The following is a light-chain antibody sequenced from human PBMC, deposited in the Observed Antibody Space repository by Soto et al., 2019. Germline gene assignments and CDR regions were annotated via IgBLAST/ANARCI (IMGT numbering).Light chain of an antibody. CDR2: EVT. V-gene: IGLV2-8*01. J-gene: IGLJ1*01. CDR1: SSDIGASNF. CDR3: SSFTGFSAV. Sequence: QSALPQPPSAPGSPGQSVTISCTGTSSDIGASNFVSWYQQHPGKAPKLVIYEVTKRPSGVPDRFSGSKFGNTASLTVSGLQTEDEADYYCSSFTGFSAVVGRGTKVTVL.